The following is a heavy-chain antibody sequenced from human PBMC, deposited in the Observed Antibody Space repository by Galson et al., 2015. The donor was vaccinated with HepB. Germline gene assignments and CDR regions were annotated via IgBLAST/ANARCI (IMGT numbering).Heavy chain of an antibody. V-gene: IGHV3-21*01. D-gene: IGHD1-26*01. Sequence: SLRLSCAASGFTFSSYSMNWVRQAPGKGLEWVSSITSSSTYIYYADSMKGRFTISRDNAKNSLFLQMNRLRAEDTAVYYCVKGSGSSGPYYFDHSGQGSLVTVSS. CDR3: VKGSGSSGPYYFDH. CDR1: GFTFSSYS. CDR2: ITSSSTYI. J-gene: IGHJ4*01.